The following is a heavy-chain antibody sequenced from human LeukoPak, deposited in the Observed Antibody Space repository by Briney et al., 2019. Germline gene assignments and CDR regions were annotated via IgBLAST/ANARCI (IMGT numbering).Heavy chain of an antibody. CDR3: ASGVSPLRYFDWYTGQAFDI. J-gene: IGHJ3*02. Sequence: SETLSLTCTVSGGSISSSSYYWGWIRQPPGKGLEWIGSIYYSGSTYYNPSLKSRVTISVDTSKNQFSLKLSSVTAADTAVYYCASGVSPLRYFDWYTGQAFDIWGQGTMVTVSS. D-gene: IGHD3-9*01. V-gene: IGHV4-39*07. CDR1: GGSISSSSYY. CDR2: IYYSGST.